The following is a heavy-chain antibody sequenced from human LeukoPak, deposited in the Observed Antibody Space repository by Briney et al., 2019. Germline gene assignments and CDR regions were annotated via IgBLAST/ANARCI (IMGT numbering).Heavy chain of an antibody. J-gene: IGHJ4*02. CDR3: SRGFPSDYYDRNGFYSSHEY. V-gene: IGHV4-34*01. D-gene: IGHD3-22*01. CDR2: INHSGST. Sequence: SETLSLTCAVYGGSFSGYYWSWIRQPPGKGLEWIGEINHSGSTNYNPSLKSRVTISVDTSKNQFSLKLSSVTAADTAVYYCSRGFPSDYYDRNGFYSSHEYWGRGTLVTVSS. CDR1: GGSFSGYY.